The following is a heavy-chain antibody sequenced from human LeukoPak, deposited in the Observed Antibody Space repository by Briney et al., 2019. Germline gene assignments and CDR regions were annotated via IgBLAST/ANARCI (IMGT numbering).Heavy chain of an antibody. V-gene: IGHV3-23*01. J-gene: IGHJ4*02. Sequence: PGGSLRLSCAGSGFTFTNYAVSWVRQAPGKGLEWVSTISGSGGNTYYADSVQGRFTISRDDSKSTLYLQMNSLRAEDTAVYYCAKSHPVTMIIMVISYFDFWGQGTLVTVSS. CDR3: AKSHPVTMIIMVISYFDF. D-gene: IGHD3-22*01. CDR2: ISGSGGNT. CDR1: GFTFTNYA.